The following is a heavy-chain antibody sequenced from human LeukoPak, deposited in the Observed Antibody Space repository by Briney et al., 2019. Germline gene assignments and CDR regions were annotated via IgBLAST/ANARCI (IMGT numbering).Heavy chain of an antibody. CDR3: ARVTTNAGDY. Sequence: GESLKISCKASGYSFTTYWIGWVRQMPGKGLEWMGIIYPGDSDTRYSPSFQGQVTISADKSITTAYLQWSSLQVSDTAIYYCARVTTNAGDYWGQGPLVTVSS. J-gene: IGHJ4*02. CDR1: GYSFTTYW. D-gene: IGHD1-1*01. V-gene: IGHV5-51*01. CDR2: IYPGDSDT.